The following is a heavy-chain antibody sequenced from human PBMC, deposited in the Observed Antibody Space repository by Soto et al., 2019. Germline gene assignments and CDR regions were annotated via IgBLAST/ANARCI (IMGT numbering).Heavy chain of an antibody. D-gene: IGHD5-18*01. Sequence: ASVKVSCKASGYTFTSYAMHWVRQAPGQRLEWMGWINAGNGNTKYSQKFQGRVIITRDTSASTAYMELSSLRSEDTAVYYCARDPRYSYGNTWGQGTLVTVSS. V-gene: IGHV1-3*01. CDR3: ARDPRYSYGNT. CDR1: GYTFTSYA. J-gene: IGHJ5*02. CDR2: INAGNGNT.